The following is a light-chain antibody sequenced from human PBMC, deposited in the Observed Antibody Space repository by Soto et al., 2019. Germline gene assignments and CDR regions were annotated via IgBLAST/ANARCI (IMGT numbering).Light chain of an antibody. CDR1: QSVRSNY. V-gene: IGKV3-20*01. Sequence: EIVLTQSPGTLTLSPGERATLSCRASQSVRSNYLAWYQQGPGQAPRLLIFAASSRATGIPDRFSGSGSGTDFTLTISRLEPEGFAVYYCQQYSTSPWTFGQGTKV. J-gene: IGKJ1*01. CDR3: QQYSTSPWT. CDR2: AAS.